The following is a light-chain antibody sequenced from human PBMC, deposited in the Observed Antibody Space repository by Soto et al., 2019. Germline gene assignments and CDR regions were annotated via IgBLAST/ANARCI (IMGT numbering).Light chain of an antibody. V-gene: IGLV1-40*01. J-gene: IGLJ2*01. CDR3: QSYDSSLVI. Sequence: QSALTQPPSVSGAPGQRVTISCTGNTSNIGAGYDVHWYQQLLGTAPKLLIYGNTNRPSGVPDRFSGSRSATSASLAITGLQAEDEADYYCQSYDSSLVIFGGGTKLTVL. CDR2: GNT. CDR1: TSNIGAGYD.